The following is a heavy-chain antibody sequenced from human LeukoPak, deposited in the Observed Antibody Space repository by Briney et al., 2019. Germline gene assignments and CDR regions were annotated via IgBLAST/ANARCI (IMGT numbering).Heavy chain of an antibody. CDR1: GFTFSSYE. Sequence: PGGSLRLSCAASGFTFSSYEMNWVRQAPGKGLEWVSYISSSGSTIYYADSVKGRFTISRDNAKNSLYLQMNSLRAEDTAVYYCARDLWWELLRVAFDIWGQGTMVTVSS. D-gene: IGHD1-26*01. J-gene: IGHJ3*02. CDR2: ISSSGSTI. V-gene: IGHV3-48*03. CDR3: ARDLWWELLRVAFDI.